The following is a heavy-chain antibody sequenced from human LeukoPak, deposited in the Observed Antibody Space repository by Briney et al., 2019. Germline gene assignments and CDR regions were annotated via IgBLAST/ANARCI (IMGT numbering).Heavy chain of an antibody. J-gene: IGHJ4*02. D-gene: IGHD1-26*01. CDR2: INPSGGST. CDR3: ARDFVVGATPLAFDY. V-gene: IGHV1-46*01. Sequence: ASVKVSCKASGYTFTSYYIHWVRQAPGQGLEWMGIINPSGGSTNYAQKFQGRVTMTRDTSTSTVYMDLSSLRSEDTAVYYCARDFVVGATPLAFDYWDQGTLVTASS. CDR1: GYTFTSYY.